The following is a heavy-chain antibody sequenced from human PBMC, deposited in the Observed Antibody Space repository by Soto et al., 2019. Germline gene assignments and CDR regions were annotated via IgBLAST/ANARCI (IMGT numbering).Heavy chain of an antibody. J-gene: IGHJ4*02. CDR2: IWYDGSNK. Sequence: PGGSLRLSCAASGFTFSSYGMHWVRQAPGKGLEWVAVIWYDGSNKYYADSVKGRFTISRDNSKNTLYLQMNSLRAEDTAVYYCAREVRGIQLGVGYYFDYWGQGTLVTVSS. D-gene: IGHD5-18*01. CDR1: GFTFSSYG. CDR3: AREVRGIQLGVGYYFDY. V-gene: IGHV3-33*01.